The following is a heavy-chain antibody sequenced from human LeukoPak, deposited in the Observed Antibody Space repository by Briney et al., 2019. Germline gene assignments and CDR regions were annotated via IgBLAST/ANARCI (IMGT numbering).Heavy chain of an antibody. D-gene: IGHD6-19*01. J-gene: IGHJ4*02. CDR1: GGSFSGYY. Sequence: SETLSLTCAVYGGSFSGYYWSWIRQPPGKGLEWIGEINHSGSTNYNPSLKSRVTISVDTSKNQFSLKLSSVTAADTAVYYCASHSAPQWLVLFDYWGQGTLVTVSS. CDR3: ASHSAPQWLVLFDY. V-gene: IGHV4-34*01. CDR2: INHSGST.